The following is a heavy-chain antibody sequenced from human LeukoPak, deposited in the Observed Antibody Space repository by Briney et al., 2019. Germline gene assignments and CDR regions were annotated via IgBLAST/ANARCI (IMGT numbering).Heavy chain of an antibody. V-gene: IGHV4-59*01. D-gene: IGHD3-10*01. Sequence: ETSETLSLTCTVSGGSISSYYWSWIRQPPRKGLEWIGYIYYSGSTNYNPSLKSRVTISVDTSKNQFSLKLSSVTAADTAVYYCARYSSYDYFDYWGQGTLVTVSS. CDR3: ARYSSYDYFDY. CDR1: GGSISSYY. CDR2: IYYSGST. J-gene: IGHJ4*02.